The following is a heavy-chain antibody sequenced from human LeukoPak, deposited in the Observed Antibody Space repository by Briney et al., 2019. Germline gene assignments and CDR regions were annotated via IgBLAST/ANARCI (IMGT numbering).Heavy chain of an antibody. CDR2: IYYSGST. V-gene: IGHV4-59*01. J-gene: IGHJ4*02. CDR1: GGSISSYY. CDR3: ARDRGGSFHFDY. D-gene: IGHD1-26*01. Sequence: PPETLFLTCTVSGGSISSYYWSWIRQPPGKGLEWIGYIYYSGSTNYNPSLKSRVTISVDTSKNQFSLKLSSVTAADTAVYYCARDRGGSFHFDYWGQGTLVTVSS.